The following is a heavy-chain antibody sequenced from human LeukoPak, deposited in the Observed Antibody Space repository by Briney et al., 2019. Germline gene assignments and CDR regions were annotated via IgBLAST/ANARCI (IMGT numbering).Heavy chain of an antibody. CDR2: IYYSGST. D-gene: IGHD6-13*01. CDR1: GGSISSYY. Sequence: SETLSLTRTVSGGSISSYYWSWIRQPPGKGLEWIGYIYYSGSTNYNPSLKSRVTISVDTSKNQFSLKLSSVTAADTAVYYCARVPGPEYSSSWGPKYNWFDPWGQGTLVTVSS. CDR3: ARVPGPEYSSSWGPKYNWFDP. J-gene: IGHJ5*02. V-gene: IGHV4-59*01.